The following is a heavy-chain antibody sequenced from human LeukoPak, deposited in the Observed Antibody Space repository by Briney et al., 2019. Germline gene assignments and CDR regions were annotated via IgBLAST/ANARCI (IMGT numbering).Heavy chain of an antibody. CDR2: IYYSGST. CDR3: ARHLRCSGGSCYSGWFDP. J-gene: IGHJ5*02. Sequence: PSETLSLTCTVSGGSISSYYWSWIRQPPGKGLEWIGYIYYSGSTNYNPSLKSRVTISVDTSKNQFSLKLSSVTAADTAVYYCARHLRCSGGSCYSGWFDPWGQGTLVTVSS. CDR1: GGSISSYY. D-gene: IGHD2-15*01. V-gene: IGHV4-59*08.